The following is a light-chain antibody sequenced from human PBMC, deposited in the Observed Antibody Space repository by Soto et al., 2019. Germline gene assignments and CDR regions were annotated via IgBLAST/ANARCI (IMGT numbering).Light chain of an antibody. J-gene: IGKJ2*01. CDR3: QQSYSAPRT. CDR1: QSISSY. V-gene: IGKV1-39*01. CDR2: AAS. Sequence: DIQMTQSPSSLSASVGDRVTITCRASQSISSYLNWYQQKPGKAPKLLIYAASSLQSGVPSRFSGSGSEAGFTLTISSLQPEDFATYYCQQSYSAPRTFGQGTKVDIK.